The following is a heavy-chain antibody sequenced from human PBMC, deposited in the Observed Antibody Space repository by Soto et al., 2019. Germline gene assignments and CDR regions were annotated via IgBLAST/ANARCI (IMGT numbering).Heavy chain of an antibody. CDR2: INPNSGGT. CDR3: ARSAAYGSGSYPPGLPKGFDP. Sequence: ASVKVSCKASGYTFTGYYMHWVRQAPGQGLEWMGWINPNSGGTNYAQEFQGRVTMTRDTSISTAYMELSRLRSDDTAVYYCARSAAYGSGSYPPGLPKGFDPWGQGTLVTVSS. CDR1: GYTFTGYY. V-gene: IGHV1-2*02. J-gene: IGHJ5*02. D-gene: IGHD3-10*01.